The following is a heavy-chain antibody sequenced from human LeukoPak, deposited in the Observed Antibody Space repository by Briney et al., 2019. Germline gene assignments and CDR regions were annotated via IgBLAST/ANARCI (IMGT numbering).Heavy chain of an antibody. D-gene: IGHD1-26*01. CDR2: IYYSGST. Sequence: SETLSLTCTVSGGSISSSSYYWGWIRQPPGKVLEWIGSIYYSGSTYYNPSLKSRVTISLDTSKNQFSLKLSSVTAADTAVYYCAREWELLLDYWGQGTLVTVSS. J-gene: IGHJ4*02. CDR3: AREWELLLDY. V-gene: IGHV4-39*01. CDR1: GGSISSSSYY.